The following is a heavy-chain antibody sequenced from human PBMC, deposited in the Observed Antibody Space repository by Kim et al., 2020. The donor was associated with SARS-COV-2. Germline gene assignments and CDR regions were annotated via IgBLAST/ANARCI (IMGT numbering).Heavy chain of an antibody. CDR3: AKDLFTYTSGSYESNWFDP. CDR1: GFTFRSYG. Sequence: GGSLRLSCTTSGFTFRSYGMHWVRQAPGKGLEWVAVISYDGSNKLYADSVKGRFTISRDNSKKILYLQMNSLRAEDTAVYYCAKDLFTYTSGSYESNWFDPWGRGTLVTVSS. D-gene: IGHD3-10*01. CDR2: ISYDGSNK. V-gene: IGHV3-30*18. J-gene: IGHJ5*02.